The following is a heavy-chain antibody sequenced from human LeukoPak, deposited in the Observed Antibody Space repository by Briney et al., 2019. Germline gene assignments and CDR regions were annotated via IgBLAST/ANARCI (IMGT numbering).Heavy chain of an antibody. J-gene: IGHJ4*02. CDR2: IYYSGST. Sequence: PSETLSLTCTVSGGSIGIYYWSWIRQPPGKGLEWIGYIYYSGSTNYNPSLKSRVTISVDTSKNQFSLKLSSVTAADTAVYYCAREADSSSWTVFDYWGQGTLVTVSS. D-gene: IGHD6-13*01. V-gene: IGHV4-59*01. CDR1: GGSIGIYY. CDR3: AREADSSSWTVFDY.